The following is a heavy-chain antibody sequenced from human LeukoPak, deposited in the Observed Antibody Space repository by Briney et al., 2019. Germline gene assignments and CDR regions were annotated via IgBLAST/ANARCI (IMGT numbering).Heavy chain of an antibody. CDR1: VFTFVKHY. J-gene: IGHJ4*02. CDR3: GSSEDGYIDY. V-gene: IGHV3-74*01. Sequence: GGSLRLSCAASVFTFVKHYLHWVRQAPGPGLLWVSRISTDGTTALYADTVRGRFAISRDNTKNTLYLQMNSLRGEDTAVYYCGSSEDGYIDYWGQGTLVTVSS. D-gene: IGHD2-15*01. CDR2: ISTDGTTA.